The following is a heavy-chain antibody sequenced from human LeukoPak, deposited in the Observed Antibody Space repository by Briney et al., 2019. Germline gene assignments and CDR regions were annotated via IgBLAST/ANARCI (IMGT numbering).Heavy chain of an antibody. CDR3: ARESFSYYDSSGPFDY. CDR1: GYSISGGFY. V-gene: IGHV4-38-2*02. Sequence: PSETLSLTCTVSGYSISGGFYWGWIRQPPGKGLEWIGSIYHSGSTYYNPSLMSRVTISVDTSKNQFSLKLSSVTAADTAVYYCARESFSYYDSSGPFDYWSQGTLVTVSS. D-gene: IGHD3-22*01. CDR2: IYHSGST. J-gene: IGHJ4*02.